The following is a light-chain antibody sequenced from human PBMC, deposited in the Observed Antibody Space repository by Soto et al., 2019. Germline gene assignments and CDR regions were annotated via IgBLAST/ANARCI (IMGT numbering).Light chain of an antibody. CDR2: AAS. V-gene: IGKV1-39*01. CDR3: QQSLNTPWT. Sequence: DIQMTQSPSSLSASVGDRVTITCRASQSIRNYLNWYQQKPGKAPKLLIYAASNLQSGVPSRFSGSGSGTDFSLTISSLQPEDLAIYFCQQSLNTPWTFGQGTKVEIK. CDR1: QSIRNY. J-gene: IGKJ1*01.